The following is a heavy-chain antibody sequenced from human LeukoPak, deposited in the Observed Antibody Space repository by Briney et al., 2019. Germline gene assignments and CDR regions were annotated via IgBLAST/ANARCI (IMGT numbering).Heavy chain of an antibody. CDR3: AREVIVATTYYFDY. J-gene: IGHJ4*02. CDR1: GFTFSSYA. Sequence: GRSLRLSCAASGFTFSSYAMHWVRQAPGKGLEGVAVISYDGSNKYYADSVKGRFTISRDNSKNTLYLQMNSLRAEDTAVYYCAREVIVATTYYFDYWGQGTLVTVSS. D-gene: IGHD5-12*01. CDR2: ISYDGSNK. V-gene: IGHV3-30-3*01.